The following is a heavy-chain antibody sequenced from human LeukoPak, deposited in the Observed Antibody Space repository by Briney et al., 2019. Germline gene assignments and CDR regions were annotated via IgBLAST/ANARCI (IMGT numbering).Heavy chain of an antibody. J-gene: IGHJ5*02. CDR2: INSDGSST. Sequence: GGSLSLSCAASGFTFSSYWMHWVRQAPGKGLVWVSRINSDGSSTSYADSVKGRFTISRDNAKNTLYLQMNSLRAEDTAVYYCARRAAVVVDWFDPWGQGTLVTVSS. D-gene: IGHD2-15*01. V-gene: IGHV3-74*01. CDR1: GFTFSSYW. CDR3: ARRAAVVVDWFDP.